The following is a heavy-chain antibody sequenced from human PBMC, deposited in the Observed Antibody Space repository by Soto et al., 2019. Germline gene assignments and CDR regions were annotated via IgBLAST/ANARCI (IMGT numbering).Heavy chain of an antibody. J-gene: IGHJ4*02. CDR3: ARYFHYGNNRDYLDF. CDR2: ISYDGSNK. D-gene: IGHD3-16*01. V-gene: IGHV3-30-3*01. Sequence: GGSLRLSCAASGFTFSSYAMHWVRQAPGKGLEWVAIISYDGSNKYYADSVKGRFTISRDISKNTLYLQMNSLRAEDTAVYYCARYFHYGNNRDYLDFRGQRSSVTVSA. CDR1: GFTFSSYA.